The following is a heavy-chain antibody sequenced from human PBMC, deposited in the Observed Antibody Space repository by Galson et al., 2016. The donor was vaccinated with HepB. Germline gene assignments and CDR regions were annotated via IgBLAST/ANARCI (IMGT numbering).Heavy chain of an antibody. J-gene: IGHJ4*02. CDR1: GGSISAFY. D-gene: IGHD3-16*01. CDR3: AGGSRLGELFH. Sequence: ETLSLTCTVSGGSISAFYWSWIRQPPGKGLEWLGYLYFGRSTNYNPSPKSRVIISVDTSKNQFSLKLSSVTAADSAVYYCAGGSRLGELFHWGQGTLVTVSS. CDR2: LYFGRST. V-gene: IGHV4-59*01.